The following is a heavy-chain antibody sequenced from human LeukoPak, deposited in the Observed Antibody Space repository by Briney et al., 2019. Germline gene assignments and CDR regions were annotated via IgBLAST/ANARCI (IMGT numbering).Heavy chain of an antibody. D-gene: IGHD3-10*01. CDR3: AKMAKYYYGSETYYFFEH. Sequence: PGGSLRLSCAASGFTFTTYWMSWVRQAPGKGLEWAANIEQDGTEKYYVDSVKGRFTISRDNAKNSLYLQMNSLRVEDTAVYYCAKMAKYYYGSETYYFFEHWGQGTPVTASS. V-gene: IGHV3-7*01. CDR1: GFTFTTYW. CDR2: IEQDGTEK. J-gene: IGHJ4*02.